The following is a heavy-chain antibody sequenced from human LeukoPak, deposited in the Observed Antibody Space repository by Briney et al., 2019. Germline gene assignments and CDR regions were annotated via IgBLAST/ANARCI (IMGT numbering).Heavy chain of an antibody. CDR2: ISWNSGSI. Sequence: PGGSLRLSCAASGFTFDDYAMHWVRQAPGKGLEWVSGISWNSGSIGYADSVKGRFTISRDNAKNSLYLQMNSLRAEDTALYYCAKDQNYYGSGSYIDYWGQGTLVTVSS. CDR1: GFTFDDYA. J-gene: IGHJ4*02. CDR3: AKDQNYYGSGSYIDY. V-gene: IGHV3-9*01. D-gene: IGHD3-10*01.